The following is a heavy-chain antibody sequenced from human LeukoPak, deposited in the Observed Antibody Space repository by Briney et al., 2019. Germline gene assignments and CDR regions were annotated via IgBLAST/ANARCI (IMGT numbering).Heavy chain of an antibody. Sequence: PSETLSLTCTVSGGSISSSSYYWGWIRQPPGKGLEWIGSIYYSGSTYYNPSLKSRVTISVDTSKNQFSLKLSSVTAADMAVYYCAKLLGSDYGMDVWGQGTTVTVSS. CDR3: AKLLGSDYGMDV. V-gene: IGHV4-39*01. CDR2: IYYSGST. CDR1: GGSISSSSYY. D-gene: IGHD6-25*01. J-gene: IGHJ6*02.